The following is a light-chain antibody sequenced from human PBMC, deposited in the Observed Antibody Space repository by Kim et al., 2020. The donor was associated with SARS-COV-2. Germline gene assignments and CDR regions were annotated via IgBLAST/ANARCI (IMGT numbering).Light chain of an antibody. CDR2: EDN. Sequence: TVTISCTGSSGSIASNYVQGYQQRPGSAPTTVIYEDNQRPSGVPDRFSGSIDSSSNSASLTISGLKTEDEADYYCQSYDSSNHGVFGGGTKLTVL. V-gene: IGLV6-57*02. CDR1: SGSIASNY. J-gene: IGLJ3*02. CDR3: QSYDSSNHGV.